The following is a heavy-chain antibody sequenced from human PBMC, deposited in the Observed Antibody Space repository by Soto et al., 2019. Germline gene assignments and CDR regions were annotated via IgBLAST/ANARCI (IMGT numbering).Heavy chain of an antibody. CDR1: GGTFSSYA. D-gene: IGHD1-26*01. J-gene: IGHJ6*02. CDR3: ARDVGGANYYYGMDV. V-gene: IGHV1-69*13. CDR2: IIPIFGTA. Sequence: SVKVSCKASGGTFSSYAISWVRQAPGQGLEWMGGIIPIFGTANYAQKFQGRVTITADESTSTAYMELSSLRSEDTAVYYCARDVGGANYYYGMDVWGQGTTVTVSS.